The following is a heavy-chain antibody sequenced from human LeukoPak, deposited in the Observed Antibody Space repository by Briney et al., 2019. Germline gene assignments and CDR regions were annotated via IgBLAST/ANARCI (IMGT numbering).Heavy chain of an antibody. CDR3: AGDSDSGTFSRFEY. Sequence: PGGSLRLSCAASGFTFNTYAMHWVRQAPGKGLEWVAVISYDASNKFYADSVKGRFTISRDNARNTLYLQMNSLRAEDTAVYHCAGDSDSGTFSRFEYWGQGALVTVSS. CDR2: ISYDASNK. J-gene: IGHJ4*02. D-gene: IGHD2-15*01. CDR1: GFTFNTYA. V-gene: IGHV3-30-3*01.